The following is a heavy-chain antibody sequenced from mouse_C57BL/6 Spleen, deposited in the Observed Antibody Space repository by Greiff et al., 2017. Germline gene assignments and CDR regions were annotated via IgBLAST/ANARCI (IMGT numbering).Heavy chain of an antibody. CDR2: IYYSGTI. D-gene: IGHD1-1*01. J-gene: IGHJ1*03. Sequence: EVQRVESGPGLVKPSQTVFLTCTVTGISITTGNYRWSWIRQFPGNKLEWIGYIYYSGTITYNPSLTSRTTITRDTPKNQFFLEMNSLTAEDTATDYCARERFSLGSLWGYFDVWGTGTTVTVSS. V-gene: IGHV3-5*01. CDR1: GISITTGNYR. CDR3: ARERFSLGSLWGYFDV.